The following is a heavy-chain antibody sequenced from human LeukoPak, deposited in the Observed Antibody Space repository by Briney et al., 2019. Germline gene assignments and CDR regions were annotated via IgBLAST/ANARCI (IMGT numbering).Heavy chain of an antibody. CDR3: ARETPGGSYYDAFDI. D-gene: IGHD1-26*01. J-gene: IGHJ3*02. CDR2: IYHSGST. V-gene: IGHV4-59*12. CDR1: GGSISSYY. Sequence: SETLSLTCTVSGGSISSYYWSWIRQPPGKGLEWIGYIYHSGSTYYNPSLKSRVTISVDRSKNQLSLKLSSVTAADTAVYYCARETPGGSYYDAFDIWGQGTMVTVSS.